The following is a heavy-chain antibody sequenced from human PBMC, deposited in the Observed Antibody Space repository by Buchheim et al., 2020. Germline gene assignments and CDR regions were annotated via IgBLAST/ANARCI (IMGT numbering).Heavy chain of an antibody. CDR2: IYHSGST. CDR3: AQERGGFLWFGELGEDWFDP. Sequence: QVQLQESGPGLVKPSGTLSLTCAVSGGSISSSNWWSWVRQPPGKGLEWIGEIYHSGSTNYNPSLKSRVTISVDKSKNQFSLKLSAVTAADTAVYYCAQERGGFLWFGELGEDWFDPWGQGTL. J-gene: IGHJ5*02. V-gene: IGHV4-4*02. CDR1: GGSISSSNW. D-gene: IGHD3-10*01.